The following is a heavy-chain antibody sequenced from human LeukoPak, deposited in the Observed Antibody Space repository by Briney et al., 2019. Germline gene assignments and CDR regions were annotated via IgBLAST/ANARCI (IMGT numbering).Heavy chain of an antibody. J-gene: IGHJ6*03. D-gene: IGHD3-10*01. Sequence: SETLSLTCTVSGGSISSYYWSWIRQPAGKGLEWIGRIYTSGSTNYNPSLESRVTISVDTSKNQISLKLSSVTAADTAIYYCARAPERWYSYGSYTYHYMDVWGRGTTVTVSS. V-gene: IGHV4-4*07. CDR2: IYTSGST. CDR1: GGSISSYY. CDR3: ARAPERWYSYGSYTYHYMDV.